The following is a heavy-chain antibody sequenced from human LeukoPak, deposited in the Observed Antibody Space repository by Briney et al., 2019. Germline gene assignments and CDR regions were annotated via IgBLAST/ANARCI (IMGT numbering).Heavy chain of an antibody. CDR2: IRYDGSNK. V-gene: IGHV3-30*02. CDR3: ARSTSSSAGY. CDR1: GFTFSSYG. J-gene: IGHJ4*02. D-gene: IGHD6-13*01. Sequence: GGSLRLSCAASGFTFSSYGMHWVRQAPGKGLEWVAFIRYDGSNKYYADSVKGRFTISRDNAKNSLYLQMNSLRAEDTAVYYCARSTSSSAGYWGQGTLVTVSS.